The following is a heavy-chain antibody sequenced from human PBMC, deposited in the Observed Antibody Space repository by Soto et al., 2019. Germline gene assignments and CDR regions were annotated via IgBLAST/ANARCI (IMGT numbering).Heavy chain of an antibody. CDR3: ARGAAVGLFGF. Sequence: GASVKVSCKASGYSFTRYGISWARQAPGQGLEWMGWINAYNGNTNYAQNLQGRVTLTTDTSTPTAYMELRSLRSNDTAMYYCARGAAVGLFGFLGQGTLVTVSS. D-gene: IGHD1-26*01. CDR2: INAYNGNT. J-gene: IGHJ4*02. V-gene: IGHV1-18*01. CDR1: GYSFTRYG.